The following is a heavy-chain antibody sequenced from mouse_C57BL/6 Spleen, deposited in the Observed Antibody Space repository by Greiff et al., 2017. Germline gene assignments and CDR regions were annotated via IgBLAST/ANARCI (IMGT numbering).Heavy chain of an antibody. V-gene: IGHV1-80*01. CDR1: GYAFSSYW. CDR2: IYPGDGAT. CDR3: ARGSSGYYYAMDD. D-gene: IGHD3-2*02. J-gene: IGHJ4*01. Sequence: VQLQQSGAELVKPGASVTISCKASGYAFSSYWVNWVRQRPGKGLEWIGQIYPGDGATNYNGKFKGKATLTADKSSSTAYMQLSSLTSEDSAVYFCARGSSGYYYAMDDWGKGTSVTVSS.